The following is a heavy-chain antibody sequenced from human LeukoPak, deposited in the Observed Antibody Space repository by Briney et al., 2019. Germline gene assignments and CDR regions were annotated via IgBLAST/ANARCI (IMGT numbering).Heavy chain of an antibody. D-gene: IGHD2-15*01. Sequence: PSETLSLTCTVSGGSISSSSHYWGWIRQPPGKGLEWIGSIYYSGSTNYNPSLKSRVTISVDTSKNQFSLKLSSVTAADTAVYYCARDRTGHDNSCYDCVNWFDPWGQGTLVTVSS. V-gene: IGHV4-39*07. CDR2: IYYSGST. CDR1: GGSISSSSHY. J-gene: IGHJ5*02. CDR3: ARDRTGHDNSCYDCVNWFDP.